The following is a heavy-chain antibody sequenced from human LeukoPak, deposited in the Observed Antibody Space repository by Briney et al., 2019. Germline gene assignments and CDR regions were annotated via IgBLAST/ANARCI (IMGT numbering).Heavy chain of an antibody. D-gene: IGHD3-22*01. Sequence: SETLSLTCAVYGGSFSGYYWSWIRQPPGKGLEWIGEINHSGSTNYNPSLKSRVTISVDTSKNQFSLKLSSVTAADTAVYYCARGPRNHDNSGYYYNYWGQGTLVTVSS. CDR1: GGSFSGYY. CDR2: INHSGST. CDR3: ARGPRNHDNSGYYYNY. V-gene: IGHV4-34*01. J-gene: IGHJ4*02.